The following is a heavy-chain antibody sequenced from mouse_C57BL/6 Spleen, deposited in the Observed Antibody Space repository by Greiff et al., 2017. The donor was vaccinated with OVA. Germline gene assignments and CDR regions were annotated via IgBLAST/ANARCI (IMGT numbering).Heavy chain of an antibody. Sequence: VQLQQSGTELVKPGASVKLSCKASGYTFTSYWMHWVKQRPGQGLEWIGNINPSNGYTNYNEKFKSKATLTVDKSSTTAYMQLSSLTSEDSAVYYCARFYDGYFSYYAMDYWGQGTSVTVSS. CDR1: GYTFTSYW. J-gene: IGHJ4*01. D-gene: IGHD2-3*01. V-gene: IGHV1-53*01. CDR3: ARFYDGYFSYYAMDY. CDR2: INPSNGYT.